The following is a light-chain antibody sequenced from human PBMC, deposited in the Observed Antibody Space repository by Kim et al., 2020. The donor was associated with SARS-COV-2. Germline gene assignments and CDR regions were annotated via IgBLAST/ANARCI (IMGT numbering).Light chain of an antibody. CDR2: GNS. J-gene: IGLJ2*01. CDR3: QSYDSSLSGWVV. Sequence: VTIACTGSSSNIGAGYEVHWYQQLPGTAPKLLIYGNSNRPSGVPDRFSGSKSGTSASLAITGLQAEDEADYYCQSYDSSLSGWVVFGGGTQLTVL. V-gene: IGLV1-40*01. CDR1: SSNIGAGYE.